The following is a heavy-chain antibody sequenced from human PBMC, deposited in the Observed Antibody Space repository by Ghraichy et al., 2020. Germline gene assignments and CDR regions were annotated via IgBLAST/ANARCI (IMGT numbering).Heavy chain of an antibody. J-gene: IGHJ6*02. V-gene: IGHV4-59*01. D-gene: IGHD3-3*01. CDR2: IYYSGST. CDR3: ARDGKYYDFFGNGAYYGMDV. CDR1: GGSISSYY. Sequence: SETLSLTCTVSGGSISSYYWSWIRQPPGKGLEWIGYIYYSGSTNYNPSLKSRVTISVDTSKNQFSLKLSSVTAADTAVYYCARDGKYYDFFGNGAYYGMDVWGQGTTVTVSS.